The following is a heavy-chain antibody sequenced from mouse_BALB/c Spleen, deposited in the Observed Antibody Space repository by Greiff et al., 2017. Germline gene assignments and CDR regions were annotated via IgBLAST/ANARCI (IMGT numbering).Heavy chain of an antibody. CDR2: ISSGGST. J-gene: IGHJ3*01. Sequence: EVHLVESGGGLVKPGGSLKLSCAASGFTFSSYAMSWVRQTPEKRLEWVASISSGGSTYYPDSVKGRFTISRDNARNILYLQMSSLRSEDTAMYYCAREDYGYGWFAYWGQGTLVTVSA. CDR3: AREDYGYGWFAY. V-gene: IGHV5-6-5*01. D-gene: IGHD1-2*01. CDR1: GFTFSSYA.